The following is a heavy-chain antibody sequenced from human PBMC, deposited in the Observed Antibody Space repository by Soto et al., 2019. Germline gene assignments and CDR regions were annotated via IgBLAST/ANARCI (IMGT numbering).Heavy chain of an antibody. Sequence: QVQLVESGGGLVKPGWSLRLSCAASGFTFSDYYMSWIRQAPGKGLEWVSYISSSSNSIYYADSVKGRFSISRDNAKNSLYLQMNSLRAEDTAVYYCARVGRYSSSSGDYWGQRTLVTVSS. V-gene: IGHV3-11*01. CDR3: ARVGRYSSSSGDY. J-gene: IGHJ4*02. D-gene: IGHD6-6*01. CDR1: GFTFSDYY. CDR2: ISSSSNSI.